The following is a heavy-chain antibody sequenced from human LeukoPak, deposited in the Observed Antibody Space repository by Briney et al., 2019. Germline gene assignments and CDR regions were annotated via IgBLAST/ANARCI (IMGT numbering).Heavy chain of an antibody. CDR1: GGSFSGYY. D-gene: IGHD2-8*02. V-gene: IGHV4-34*01. CDR2: INHSGST. J-gene: IGHJ4*02. CDR3: ARTKGYWLPYQTFDY. Sequence: PSETLSLTCAVYGGSFSGYYWSWIRQPPGKGLEWIGEINHSGSTNYNPSLKSRVTISVDTSKNQSSLKLSSVTAADTAVYYCARTKGYWLPYQTFDYWGQGTLVTVSS.